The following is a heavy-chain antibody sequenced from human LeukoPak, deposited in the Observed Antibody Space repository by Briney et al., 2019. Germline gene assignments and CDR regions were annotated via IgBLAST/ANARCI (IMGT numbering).Heavy chain of an antibody. D-gene: IGHD2-15*01. V-gene: IGHV4-30-2*01. CDR3: ARHEVVVPFFDY. CDR1: GGSISSGGYY. CDR2: IYHSGST. J-gene: IGHJ4*02. Sequence: SETLSLTCTVSGGSISSGGYYWSWIRQPPGKGLEWIGYIYHSGSTYYNPSLKSRVTISVDRSKNQFSLKLSSVTAADTAVYYCARHEVVVPFFDYWGQGTRVTVSS.